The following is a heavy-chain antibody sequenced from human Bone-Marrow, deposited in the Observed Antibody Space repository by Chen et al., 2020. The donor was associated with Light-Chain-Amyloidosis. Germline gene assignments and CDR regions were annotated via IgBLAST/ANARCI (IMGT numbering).Heavy chain of an antibody. J-gene: IGHJ4*02. V-gene: IGHV3-21*06. CDR1: GFTFGNYS. D-gene: IGHD6-19*01. Sequence: EVQLVESGGGLVKPGGSLRLSCVASGFTFGNYSISWVRQAPGKGLEWVSSISVNSRYIYYADSVKGRFTFSRDNAKNSLYLQMDSLRADDTAVYYCARGKRPTVSVAGYFDYWGQGTLVTVSS. CDR3: ARGKRPTVSVAGYFDY. CDR2: ISVNSRYI.